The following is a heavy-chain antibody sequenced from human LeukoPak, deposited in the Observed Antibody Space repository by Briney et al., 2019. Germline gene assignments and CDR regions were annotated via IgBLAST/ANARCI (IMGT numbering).Heavy chain of an antibody. J-gene: IGHJ2*01. CDR1: GFTVSSNY. V-gene: IGHV3-53*01. CDR3: ARVSDYGGNKGYWYFDL. CDR2: IYSGGST. Sequence: PGGSLRLSCAASGFTVSSNYMSWVRQAPGKGLEWVSVIYSGGSTYYADSVKGRFTISRDNSKNTLYLQMNSLRAEDTAVYYCARVSDYGGNKGYWYFDLWGRGTLVTVSS. D-gene: IGHD4-23*01.